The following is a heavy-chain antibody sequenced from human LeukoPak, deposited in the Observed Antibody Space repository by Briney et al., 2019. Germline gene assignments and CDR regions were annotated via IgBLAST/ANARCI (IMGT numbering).Heavy chain of an antibody. V-gene: IGHV6-1*01. Sequence: SQTLSLTCAISGDIVSNNSVAWNWIRQSPSRGLEWLGRTYYRSKWYNDYAVSVNTRITINPDTSKNQFSLHLNSVTPEDTAVYYCTRGYSFASWGQGTLVTVSS. CDR2: TYYRSKWYN. CDR1: GDIVSNNSVA. CDR3: TRGYSFAS. J-gene: IGHJ4*02.